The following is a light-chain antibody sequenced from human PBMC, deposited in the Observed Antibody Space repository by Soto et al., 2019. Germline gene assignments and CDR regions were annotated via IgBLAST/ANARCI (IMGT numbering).Light chain of an antibody. Sequence: QAVVTQPASVSGSLGQSITISCTGTSSDVGGYNYVSWYQQHPGKDPKVVIFEVTKRPSGVSSRFSGSKSGNTASLTVSGLQAEDEGDYYCSSYTRSSTVLFGGGTKLTVL. CDR3: SSYTRSSTVL. V-gene: IGLV2-14*01. CDR1: SSDVGGYNY. CDR2: EVT. J-gene: IGLJ2*01.